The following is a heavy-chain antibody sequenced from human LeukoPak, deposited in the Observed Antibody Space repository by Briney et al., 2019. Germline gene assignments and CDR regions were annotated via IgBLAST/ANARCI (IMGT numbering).Heavy chain of an antibody. D-gene: IGHD2-2*01. V-gene: IGHV1-69-2*01. J-gene: IGHJ4*02. Sequence: ASVKVSCKVSGYTFTDYYMHWVQQAPGKGLEWMGLVDPEDGETMYAEKFQGRVTITADTSTDTAYMELSSLRSEDTAVYYCATAYTNHGVDCSSTSCPIDYWGQGTLVTVSS. CDR1: GYTFTDYY. CDR2: VDPEDGET. CDR3: ATAYTNHGVDCSSTSCPIDY.